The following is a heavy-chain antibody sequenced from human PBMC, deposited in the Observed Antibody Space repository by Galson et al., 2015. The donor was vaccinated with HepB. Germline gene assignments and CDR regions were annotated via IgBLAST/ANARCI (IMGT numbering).Heavy chain of an antibody. V-gene: IGHV3-33*01. D-gene: IGHD6-19*01. CDR3: AREGNQWLAEALDY. Sequence: SLRLSCAASGFTFSSYGMHWVRQAPGKGLEWVAVIWYDGSNKYYADSVKGRFTISRDNSKNTLYLQMNSLRAEDTAVYYCAREGNQWLAEALDYWGQGTLVTVSS. CDR2: IWYDGSNK. CDR1: GFTFSSYG. J-gene: IGHJ4*02.